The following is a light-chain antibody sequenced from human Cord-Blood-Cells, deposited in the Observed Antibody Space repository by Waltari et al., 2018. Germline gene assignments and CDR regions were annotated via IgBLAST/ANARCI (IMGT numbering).Light chain of an antibody. CDR1: QSISSW. CDR2: KAS. Sequence: DIQMTQSPSTLSASVGDRVNITCRASQSISSWLAWYQQKPGKAPKLLIYKASSLESGVPSMFSGSGSGTEFTLTISSLQPDDFATYYCQQYNSYWTFGQGTKVEIK. CDR3: QQYNSYWT. J-gene: IGKJ1*01. V-gene: IGKV1-5*03.